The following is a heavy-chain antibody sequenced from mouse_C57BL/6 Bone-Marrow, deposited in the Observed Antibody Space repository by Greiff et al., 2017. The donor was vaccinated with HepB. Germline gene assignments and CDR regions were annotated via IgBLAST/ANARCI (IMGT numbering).Heavy chain of an antibody. J-gene: IGHJ2*01. D-gene: IGHD3-2*02. V-gene: IGHV14-3*01. CDR1: GFNIKNTY. Sequence: EVQLQQSVAELVRPGASVKLSCTASGFNIKNTYMHWVKQRPEQGLEWIGRIDPANGNTKYAPKFKDKATLTADKSSSTAYMQLSSLTSEDSAVYYCARRASGYPDYWGQGTTLTVSS. CDR3: ARRASGYPDY. CDR2: IDPANGNT.